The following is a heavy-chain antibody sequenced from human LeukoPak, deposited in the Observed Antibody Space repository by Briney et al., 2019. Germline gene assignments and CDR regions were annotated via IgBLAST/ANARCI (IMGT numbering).Heavy chain of an antibody. CDR1: GYSFTSYG. V-gene: IGHV1-18*01. CDR2: ISAYNGNT. D-gene: IGHD2-2*01. Sequence: SVKVSCKASGYSFTSYGLSWVRQAPGHGLELMRWISAYNGNTNYAQKLQGRVTMTTDTSTSTAYMELRSLRSDDTAVYYCAREGVVVPAPGAFDIWGQGTMVTVSS. CDR3: AREGVVVPAPGAFDI. J-gene: IGHJ3*02.